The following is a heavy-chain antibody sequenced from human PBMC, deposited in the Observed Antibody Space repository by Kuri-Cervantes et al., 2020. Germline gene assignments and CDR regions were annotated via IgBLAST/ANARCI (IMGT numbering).Heavy chain of an antibody. V-gene: IGHV3-7*01. D-gene: IGHD2-15*01. CDR3: ARDALCNRHCYNDY. J-gene: IGHJ4*02. CDR1: GFSFSDDY. Sequence: GESLKISCAASGFSFSDDYMSWIRQAPRKGLEWVANIKPDGSEKYYVDSVKGRFTISRDNAKNSLYLQMNSLRAEDTAVYYCARDALCNRHCYNDYWGQGTLVTVSS. CDR2: IKPDGSEK.